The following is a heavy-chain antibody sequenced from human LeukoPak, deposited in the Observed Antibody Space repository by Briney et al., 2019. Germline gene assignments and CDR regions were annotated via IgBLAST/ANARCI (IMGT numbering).Heavy chain of an antibody. Sequence: SETLSLTCSVSGVSIYSSTYYWAWIRQPPGKGLEFIGSIYYNEDTFHNPSLKSRLTISVDTSADLFSLRLTSVTAADTATYYCARQLAAGNDGFDVWGQGTVVTVSS. CDR2: IYYNEDT. J-gene: IGHJ3*01. CDR1: GVSIYSSTYY. CDR3: ARQLAAGNDGFDV. V-gene: IGHV4-39*01. D-gene: IGHD2-15*01.